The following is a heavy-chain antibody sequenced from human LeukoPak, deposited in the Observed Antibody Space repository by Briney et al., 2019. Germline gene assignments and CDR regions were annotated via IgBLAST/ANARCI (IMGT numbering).Heavy chain of an antibody. J-gene: IGHJ4*02. CDR2: ISSSSSYI. Sequence: PGGSLRLSCAASGFTFSSYSMNWVRQAPGKGLEWVSSISSSSSYIYYADSVKGRFTFSRDNAKNSLYLQMNSLRAEDTAVYYCAREGCSGGSCYSDYWGQGTLVTVS. CDR1: GFTFSSYS. D-gene: IGHD2-15*01. V-gene: IGHV3-21*01. CDR3: AREGCSGGSCYSDY.